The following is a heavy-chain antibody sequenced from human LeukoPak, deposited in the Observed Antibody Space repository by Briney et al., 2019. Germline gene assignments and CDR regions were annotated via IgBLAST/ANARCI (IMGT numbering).Heavy chain of an antibody. CDR1: GGSISSYY. V-gene: IGHV4-59*01. D-gene: IGHD1-26*01. CDR2: IYYSGST. Sequence: SETLSLTCTVSGGSISSYYWSWIRQPPGKGLEWIGFIYYSGSTNYSPSLKSRVTISVDTSSNQFSLKLSSVTAADTAVYYCARAKYSGSYYEYFDYWGQGTLVTISS. CDR3: ARAKYSGSYYEYFDY. J-gene: IGHJ4*02.